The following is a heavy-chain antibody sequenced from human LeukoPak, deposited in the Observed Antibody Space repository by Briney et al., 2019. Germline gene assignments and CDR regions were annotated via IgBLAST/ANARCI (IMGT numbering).Heavy chain of an antibody. Sequence: GASVKVSCKASGYTFTGYYMHWVRQAPGQGLEWMGWIFANSGGTNYAQKFQGRVTMTRDTSISTAYMELSRLRSDDTAVYYCAHDFWSGPVQASLTVPGMDVWGQGTTVTVSS. V-gene: IGHV1-2*02. J-gene: IGHJ6*02. D-gene: IGHD3-3*01. CDR3: AHDFWSGPVQASLTVPGMDV. CDR2: IFANSGGT. CDR1: GYTFTGYY.